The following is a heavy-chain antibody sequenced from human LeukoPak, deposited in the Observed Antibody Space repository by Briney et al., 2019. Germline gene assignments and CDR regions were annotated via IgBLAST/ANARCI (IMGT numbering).Heavy chain of an antibody. CDR1: GFTFSRHW. V-gene: IGHV3-74*01. CDR3: ASDYGDYGFTY. Sequence: GGSLRLSCAASGFTFSRHWMHWVRQAPGRGLVWASHINSDGSRTGYAESVKGRFTISRDNGKNTLYLQVNSLRAEDTAVYYCASDYGDYGFTYWGQGTLVTVSS. D-gene: IGHD4-17*01. CDR2: INSDGSRT. J-gene: IGHJ4*02.